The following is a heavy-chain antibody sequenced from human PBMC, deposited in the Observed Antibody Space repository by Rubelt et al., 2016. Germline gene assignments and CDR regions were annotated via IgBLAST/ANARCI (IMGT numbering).Heavy chain of an antibody. J-gene: IGHJ3*02. CDR3: ARMYSSGWYYDAFDI. Sequence: QVQLQQWGAGLLKPSETLSLTCAVYGGSFSGYYWSWIRQPPGKGLEWIGEINHSGSATYNPSLKTRVTISVEPSKNQFSLKRSVVTAAGTAVYYWARMYSSGWYYDAFDIWGQGTMVTVSS. V-gene: IGHV4-34*01. CDR2: INHSGSA. CDR1: GGSFSGYY. D-gene: IGHD6-19*01.